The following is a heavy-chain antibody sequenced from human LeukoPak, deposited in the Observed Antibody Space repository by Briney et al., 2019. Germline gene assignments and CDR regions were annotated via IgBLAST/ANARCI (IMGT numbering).Heavy chain of an antibody. CDR3: VKGSSGWYEGYFDY. D-gene: IGHD6-19*01. CDR1: GFTFSWYA. Sequence: GGSLRLSCSASGFTFSWYAMHWVRQAPGKGLEYDSTISSNGGSTYYADSVKGRFTISRDNSKNTLYLQMSSLRAEDTAVYYCVKGSSGWYEGYFDYWGQRTLVTVSS. V-gene: IGHV3-64D*09. J-gene: IGHJ4*02. CDR2: ISSNGGST.